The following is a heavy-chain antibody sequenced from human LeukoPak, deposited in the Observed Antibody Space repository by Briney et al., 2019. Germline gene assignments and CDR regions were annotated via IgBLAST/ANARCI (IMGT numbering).Heavy chain of an antibody. J-gene: IGHJ5*02. V-gene: IGHV4-4*07. CDR3: ARDGIAAAGNWFDP. D-gene: IGHD6-13*01. Sequence: SETLSLTSTVSGGSISSYYWSWIRQPAGKGLEWIGRIYTSGSTNYNPSLKSRVTMSVDTSKNQFSLKLSSVTAADTAVYYCARDGIAAAGNWFDPWGQGTLVTVSS. CDR2: IYTSGST. CDR1: GGSISSYY.